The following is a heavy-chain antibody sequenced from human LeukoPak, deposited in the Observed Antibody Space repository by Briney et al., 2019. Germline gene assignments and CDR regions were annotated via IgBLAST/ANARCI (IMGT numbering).Heavy chain of an antibody. D-gene: IGHD3-10*01. CDR3: ARDPTYDSGSPLGY. CDR2: IKYDGSEK. Sequence: GGSLLLSCAASGFPFSRYWMTWVRQAPGKGLEWVANIKYDGSEKFYVGSVRGRFTISRDNTNNSLHLQMNSLRAEDTAIYYCARDPTYDSGSPLGYGGQGTLVAVSS. CDR1: GFPFSRYW. J-gene: IGHJ4*02. V-gene: IGHV3-7*01.